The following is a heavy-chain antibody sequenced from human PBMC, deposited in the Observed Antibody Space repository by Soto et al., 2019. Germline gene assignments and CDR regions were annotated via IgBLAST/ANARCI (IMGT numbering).Heavy chain of an antibody. V-gene: IGHV4-31*03. CDR3: ARGAYYYESSAYGFDP. D-gene: IGHD3-22*01. CDR1: GGSISSGGNY. Sequence: QVQLQESGPGLVKPSQTLSLTCTVSGGSISSGGNYWSWIRQHPGKGLEWIGYIYYSGSTYYNPSLQSRATISTDTSKNQFSLKLSSVTAADTAVYYCARGAYYYESSAYGFDPWGQGTLVTVSS. CDR2: IYYSGST. J-gene: IGHJ5*02.